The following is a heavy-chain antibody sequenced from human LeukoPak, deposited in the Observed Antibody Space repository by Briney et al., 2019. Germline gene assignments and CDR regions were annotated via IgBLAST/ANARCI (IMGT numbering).Heavy chain of an antibody. D-gene: IGHD6-6*01. CDR3: ARGSGYSSSLGEK. J-gene: IGHJ4*02. CDR2: IRYDGSNK. Sequence: PGGSLRLSCAASGFTFSSYGMHWVRQAPGKGLEWAAFIRYDGSNKYYADSVKGRFTISRDNSKNTLYLQMNSLRAADTAVYYCARGSGYSSSLGEKWGQGTLVTVSS. V-gene: IGHV3-30*02. CDR1: GFTFSSYG.